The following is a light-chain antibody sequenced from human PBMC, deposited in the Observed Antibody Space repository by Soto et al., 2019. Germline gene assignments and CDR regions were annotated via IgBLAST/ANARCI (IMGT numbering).Light chain of an antibody. CDR3: GTWDTSVSGGGV. CDR1: SSNIGINT. J-gene: IGLJ1*01. CDR2: GNN. V-gene: IGLV1-44*01. Sequence: QSVLTQPPSASGTPGQTITISCSGGSSNIGINTVSWYEHLPGTAPRLLIYGNNQRPSGVPXRLYGYKSGNSASLAISGLKSEDEADYYCGTWDTSVSGGGVLGTGTKVTVL.